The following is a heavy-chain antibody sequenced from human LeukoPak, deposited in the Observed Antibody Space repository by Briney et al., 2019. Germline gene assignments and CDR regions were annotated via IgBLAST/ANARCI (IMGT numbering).Heavy chain of an antibody. CDR2: IYYTGST. Sequence: SETLSLTCTVSGGSISSYYWSWIRQHPGKGLAWIGYIYYTGSTNYHPSLKSRVTISVDTSKNQFSLKLSSVTAADTAVYYCARRGGSGSLDYWGQGTLVTVSS. V-gene: IGHV4-59*08. J-gene: IGHJ4*02. CDR3: ARRGGSGSLDY. D-gene: IGHD3-10*01. CDR1: GGSISSYY.